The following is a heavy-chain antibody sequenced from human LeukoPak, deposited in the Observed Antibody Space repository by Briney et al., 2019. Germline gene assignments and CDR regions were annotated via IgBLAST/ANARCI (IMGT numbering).Heavy chain of an antibody. J-gene: IGHJ5*02. V-gene: IGHV4-34*01. Sequence: SETLSLTCAVYGGSFSGYYWSWIRQPPGKGLEWIGEINHSGSTNYNPSLKSRVTVSVDTSKNQFSLKLSSVTAADTAVYYCARAGYSGSYWSWWFDPWGQGTLVTVSS. D-gene: IGHD1-26*01. CDR3: ARAGYSGSYWSWWFDP. CDR1: GGSFSGYY. CDR2: INHSGST.